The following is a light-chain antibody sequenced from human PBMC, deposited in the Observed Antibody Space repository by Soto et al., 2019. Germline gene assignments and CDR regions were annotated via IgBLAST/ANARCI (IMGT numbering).Light chain of an antibody. CDR3: SSFTTSYFYV. CDR2: GDT. CDR1: SSDVGNYNL. V-gene: IGLV2-14*02. Sequence: QSVLTQPASVSGSPGQSITISCTGTSSDVGNYNLVSWYQQHPGKAPKLIIYGDTERPSGVSIRFSGSKSGNTASLTISGLRAEDEATYFCSSFTTSYFYVFGPGTKVTVL. J-gene: IGLJ1*01.